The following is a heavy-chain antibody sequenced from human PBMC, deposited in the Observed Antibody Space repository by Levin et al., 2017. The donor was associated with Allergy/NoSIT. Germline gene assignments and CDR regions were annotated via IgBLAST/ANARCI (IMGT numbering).Heavy chain of an antibody. CDR2: IKSKTDGGTT. CDR3: TLRGSYYEDGMDV. Sequence: LSLTCAASGFTFSNAWMSWVRQAPGKGLEWVGRIKSKTDGGTTDYAAPVKGRFTISRDDSKNTLYLQMNSLKTEDTAVYYCTLRGSYYEDGMDVWGQGTTVTVSS. D-gene: IGHD1-26*01. V-gene: IGHV3-15*01. J-gene: IGHJ6*02. CDR1: GFTFSNAW.